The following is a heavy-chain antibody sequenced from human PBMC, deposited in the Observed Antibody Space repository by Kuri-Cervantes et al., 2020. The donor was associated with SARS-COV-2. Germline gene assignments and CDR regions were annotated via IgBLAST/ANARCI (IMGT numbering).Heavy chain of an antibody. CDR2: ITSKTDGGTI. V-gene: IGHV3-15*01. J-gene: IGHJ4*02. CDR1: GIPVTSDY. Sequence: GGSLRLSCAASGIPVTSDYMSWVRQPPGKGLEWVGRITSKTDGGTIDYTAPVEGRFTISRDDSKNTLYLQLNNLKTEDTAVYYCTTSLVAGGFDYWGPGTLVTVSS. CDR3: TTSLVAGGFDY.